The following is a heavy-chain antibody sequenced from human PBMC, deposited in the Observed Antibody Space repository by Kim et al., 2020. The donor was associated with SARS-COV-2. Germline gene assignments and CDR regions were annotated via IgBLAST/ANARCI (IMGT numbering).Heavy chain of an antibody. CDR2: ISGSTTYT. CDR1: GFIFSDHY. CDR3: ARYYVGDSRNFDY. V-gene: IGHV3-11*03. J-gene: IGHJ4*02. Sequence: GGSLRLSCVASGFIFSDHYMAWIRQTPGKGLEWISFISGSTTYTNYADSVRGRFTVSRDNAKKSVYLQMKSLRAEDTAMYYCARYYVGDSRNFDYWGQGTLVTVSS. D-gene: IGHD2-21*02.